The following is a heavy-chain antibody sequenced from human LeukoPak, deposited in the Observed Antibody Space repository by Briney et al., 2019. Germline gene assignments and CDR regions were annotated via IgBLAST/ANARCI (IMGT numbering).Heavy chain of an antibody. CDR3: AGGLHYYVSRDV. CDR1: GFTISSYA. Sequence: GGSPSLSCAASGFTISSYAMSWVRQAPGKGLEWVSSIGSDNKPHYSESVKGRFAISRDNSKNTLFLQLHNLRVEDTALYYWAGGLHYYVSRDVGGQGTTVTVSS. CDR2: IGSDNKP. D-gene: IGHD3-10*02. V-gene: IGHV3-23*05. J-gene: IGHJ6*02.